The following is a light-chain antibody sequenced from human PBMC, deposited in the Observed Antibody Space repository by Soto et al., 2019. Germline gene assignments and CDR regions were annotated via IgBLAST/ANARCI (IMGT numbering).Light chain of an antibody. CDR2: EVS. J-gene: IGLJ1*01. CDR3: CSYAGSSTLYV. CDR1: SSDVGSYNL. V-gene: IGLV2-23*02. Sequence: QSALTQPASVSGSPGQSITISCTGTSSDVGSYNLVSWYQQHPGKAPKLMIYEVSKRPSGVSNRFSGSKSGNTASLTISGLQAEDEADYYCCSYAGSSTLYVFGTGTNSPS.